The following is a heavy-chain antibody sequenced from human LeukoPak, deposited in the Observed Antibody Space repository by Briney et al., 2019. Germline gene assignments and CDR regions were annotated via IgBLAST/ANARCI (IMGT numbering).Heavy chain of an antibody. CDR2: INPSGGST. Sequence: GASVKVSCKASGYTFTSCYMHWVRQAPGQGLEWMGIINPSGGSTSYAQKFQGRVTMTRDTSTSTVYMELSSLRSEDTAVYYCAREGDYLTYYYYMDVWGKGTTVTISS. CDR3: AREGDYLTYYYYMDV. D-gene: IGHD4/OR15-4a*01. J-gene: IGHJ6*03. CDR1: GYTFTSCY. V-gene: IGHV1-46*01.